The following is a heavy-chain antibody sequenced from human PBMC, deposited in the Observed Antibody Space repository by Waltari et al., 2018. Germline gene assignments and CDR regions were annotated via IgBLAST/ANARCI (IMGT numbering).Heavy chain of an antibody. D-gene: IGHD2-15*01. V-gene: IGHV1-69*05. CDR2: IIPIFGKA. Sequence: QVQLVQSGAEVKKPGSSVKVSCKASGGTFSSYAISWVRQAPGQGLEWMGGIIPIFGKANYAQKFQGRVTSTTDESTSTAYMELSSLRSEDTAVYYCASFPGYCSGGSCYSGGEYFDYWGQGTLVTVSS. CDR1: GGTFSSYA. CDR3: ASFPGYCSGGSCYSGGEYFDY. J-gene: IGHJ4*02.